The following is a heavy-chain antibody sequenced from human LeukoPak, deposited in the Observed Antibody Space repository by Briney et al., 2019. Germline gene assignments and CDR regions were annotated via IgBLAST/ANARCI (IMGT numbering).Heavy chain of an antibody. CDR3: ASERYNWNYAFDY. CDR1: GFTFSSSS. D-gene: IGHD1-7*01. V-gene: IGHV3-21*01. CDR2: ISSGSSYI. J-gene: IGHJ4*02. Sequence: GGSQRLSCAASGFTFSSSSMNWVRQAPGKGLEWVSSISSGSSYIYYADPLKGRFTVSRDNAKNSLYLQMNSLRAEDTAVYYCASERYNWNYAFDYWGQGILVTVSS.